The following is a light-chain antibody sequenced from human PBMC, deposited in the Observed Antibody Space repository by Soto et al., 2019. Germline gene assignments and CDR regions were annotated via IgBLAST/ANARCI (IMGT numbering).Light chain of an antibody. CDR3: QQRHMWPIT. V-gene: IGKV3-11*01. CDR2: DAY. CDR1: HSLRGL. Sequence: EIVLTQSPGSLSLSPGXXXXXXXXVCHSLRGLLAWFQQKPGQAPRLLIYDAYNRATGIPPRFSGSGSGTDFTLTISSLEPEDSAVYYCQQRHMWPITFGQGTRLEIK. J-gene: IGKJ5*01.